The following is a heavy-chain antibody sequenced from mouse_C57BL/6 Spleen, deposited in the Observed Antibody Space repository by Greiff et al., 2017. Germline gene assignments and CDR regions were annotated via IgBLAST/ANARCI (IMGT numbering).Heavy chain of an antibody. CDR3: ARSGDSNYVGAMDY. CDR1: GYTFTSYW. Sequence: QVQLQQPGAELVMPGASVKLSCKASGYTFTSYWMHWVKQGPGQGLEWIGEIDPSDSYTNYNQKFKGKSTLTVDKSSSTAYMPLSSLTSEDSAVYYCARSGDSNYVGAMDYWGQGTSVTVSS. CDR2: IDPSDSYT. J-gene: IGHJ4*01. D-gene: IGHD2-5*01. V-gene: IGHV1-69*01.